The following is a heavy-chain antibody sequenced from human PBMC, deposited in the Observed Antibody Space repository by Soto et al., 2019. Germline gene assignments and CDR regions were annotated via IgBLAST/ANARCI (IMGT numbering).Heavy chain of an antibody. V-gene: IGHV4-59*01. D-gene: IGHD2-15*01. J-gene: IGHJ5*02. CDR3: VRVLKDYCSDGKCNWFDP. Sequence: SETLSLTCTVSGASITTYYWSWIRQPPGKGQEWIGYISYSGSTDYNPSLKSRVTISFDASKNQISLQVRSATAADAAVYYFVRVLKDYCSDGKCNWFDPWGQGTLVTVSA. CDR1: GASITTYY. CDR2: ISYSGST.